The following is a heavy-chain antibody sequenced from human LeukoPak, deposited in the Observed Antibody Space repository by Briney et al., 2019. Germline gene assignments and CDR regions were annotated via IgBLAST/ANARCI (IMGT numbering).Heavy chain of an antibody. CDR2: ISYDGSNE. V-gene: IGHV3-30*04. Sequence: GRSLRLSCAASGFTFSSYAMHWVRQAPGKGLEWVAVISYDGSNEYYADSVKGRFTISRDNSKNTLYLKMNSLRAEDTAVYYCARDGVYGLLSRFDFWAQGTLVTVSS. J-gene: IGHJ4*02. CDR1: GFTFSSYA. D-gene: IGHD3-3*01. CDR3: ARDGVYGLLSRFDF.